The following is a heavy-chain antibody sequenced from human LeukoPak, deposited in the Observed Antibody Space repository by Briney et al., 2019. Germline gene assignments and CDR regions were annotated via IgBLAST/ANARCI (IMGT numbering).Heavy chain of an antibody. CDR3: ARDLDRDSSGPNYAFDI. D-gene: IGHD3-22*01. CDR1: GFTFSSYS. J-gene: IGHJ3*02. Sequence: GSLRLSCAASGFTFSSYSMNWVRQAPGKGLEWVSYISSSSSTIYYADSVKGRFTISRDNAKNSLYLQMNSLRAEDTAVYYCARDLDRDSSGPNYAFDIWGQGTMVTVSS. CDR2: ISSSSSTI. V-gene: IGHV3-48*04.